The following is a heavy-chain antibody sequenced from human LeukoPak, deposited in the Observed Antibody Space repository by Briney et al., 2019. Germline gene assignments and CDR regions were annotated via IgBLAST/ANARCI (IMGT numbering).Heavy chain of an antibody. CDR2: INPNSGGT. J-gene: IGHJ6*03. CDR3: ARDRQLWSGGYYYYYMDV. V-gene: IGHV1-2*02. D-gene: IGHD3-10*02. CDR1: GYTFTGYY. Sequence: ASVKVSCKASGYTFTGYYIHWVRQAPGQGLEWMGWINPNSGGTNYAQKFQGRVTMTRDTSISTAYMELSRLRSDDTAVYYCARDRQLWSGGYYYYYMDVWGKGTTVTVSS.